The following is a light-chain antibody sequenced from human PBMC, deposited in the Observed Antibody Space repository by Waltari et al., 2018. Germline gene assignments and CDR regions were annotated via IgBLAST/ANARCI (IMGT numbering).Light chain of an antibody. CDR3: VAWDDSLNGPV. Sequence: RVTISCSGSSSNIGRNAVNWYQQLPGKAPKLLIYYNDLLPSGVSDRFSGSKSGTSGSLAISGLQSEDEANYYCVAWDDSLNGPVFGGGTRVTVL. J-gene: IGLJ3*02. CDR2: YND. CDR1: SSNIGRNA. V-gene: IGLV1-36*01.